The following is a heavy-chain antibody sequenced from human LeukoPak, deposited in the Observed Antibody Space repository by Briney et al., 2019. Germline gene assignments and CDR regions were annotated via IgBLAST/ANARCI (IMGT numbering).Heavy chain of an antibody. J-gene: IGHJ4*02. CDR1: GGSISSYY. V-gene: IGHV4-59*01. CDR2: TYYSGST. Sequence: PSETPSLTCTVSGGSISSYYWSWIRRPPGKGLEWIGYTYYSGSTNYNPSLKSRVTISVDTSKNQFSLKLSSVTAADTAVYYCARESYDRFYFDYWGQGTLVTVSS. D-gene: IGHD3-9*01. CDR3: ARESYDRFYFDY.